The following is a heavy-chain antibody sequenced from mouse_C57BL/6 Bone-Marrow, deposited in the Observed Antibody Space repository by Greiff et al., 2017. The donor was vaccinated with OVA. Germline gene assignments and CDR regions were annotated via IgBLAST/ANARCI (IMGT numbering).Heavy chain of an antibody. CDR1: GYTFTGYW. V-gene: IGHV1-9*01. CDR3: ARTTIYYDYDGLLLAY. D-gene: IGHD2-4*01. Sequence: VMLVESGAELMKPGASVKLSCKATGYTFTGYWIEWVKQRPGHGLEWIGEILPGSGSTNYNEKFKGKATFTADTSSNTAYMQLSSLTTEDSAIYYCARTTIYYDYDGLLLAYWGQGTLVTVSA. J-gene: IGHJ3*01. CDR2: ILPGSGST.